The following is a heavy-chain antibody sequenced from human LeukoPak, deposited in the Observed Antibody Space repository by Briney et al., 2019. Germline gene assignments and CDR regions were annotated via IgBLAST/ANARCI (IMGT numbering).Heavy chain of an antibody. V-gene: IGHV3-23*01. J-gene: IGHJ4*02. CDR3: AKDQLAYCGGDCPPNY. CDR2: ISGSGDST. D-gene: IGHD2-21*02. Sequence: GGSLRLSCVASGFTFKISAMAWVRQAPGKGLEWVSIISGSGDSTDYSNSVKGHFTISRDNSKNTVFLQMDSLRAEDTAVYYCAKDQLAYCGGDCPPNYWGQGTLVTVSS. CDR1: GFTFKISA.